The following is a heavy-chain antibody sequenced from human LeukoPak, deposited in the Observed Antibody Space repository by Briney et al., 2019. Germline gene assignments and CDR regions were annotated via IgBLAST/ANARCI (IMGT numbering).Heavy chain of an antibody. Sequence: GESLKISCKGSGYSITSYWISRVRQMPGKDLQWMGRINPSDAYTNYSPSFQGHVTISADKSISTAYLQWSSLKASDTAMYYCATFSSTSLYYYYGMDVWGKGTTVTVSS. CDR1: GYSITSYW. J-gene: IGHJ6*04. D-gene: IGHD2-2*01. CDR2: INPSDAYT. V-gene: IGHV5-10-1*01. CDR3: ATFSSTSLYYYYGMDV.